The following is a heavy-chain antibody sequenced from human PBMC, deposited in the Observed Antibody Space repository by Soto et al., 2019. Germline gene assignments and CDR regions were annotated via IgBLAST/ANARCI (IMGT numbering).Heavy chain of an antibody. CDR2: ISGSGGST. V-gene: IGHV3-23*01. CDR1: GFTFSSYA. J-gene: IGHJ4*02. D-gene: IGHD6-19*01. CDR3: AKARSTGYSSGWYFDY. Sequence: PLGSLRLSCAASGFTFSSYAMSWVRQAPGKGLEWVSAISGSGGSTYYADSVKGRFTISRDNSKNTLYLQMNSLRAEDTAVYYCAKARSTGYSSGWYFDYWGQGTLVTVSS.